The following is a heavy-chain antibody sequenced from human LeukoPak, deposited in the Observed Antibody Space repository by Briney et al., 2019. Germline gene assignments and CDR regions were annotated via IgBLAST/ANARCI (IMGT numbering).Heavy chain of an antibody. CDR1: GGTFSSFA. J-gene: IGHJ4*02. D-gene: IGHD2-15*01. CDR2: IIPIFGTA. Sequence: SVKVSCKASGGTFSSFAISWVRQAPGHGLEWMGGIIPIFGTANYAQKFQDRVTITADESTSTAYMELSSLRSEDAAVYYCARESAGGRDYYFDYWGQGTLVTVSS. CDR3: ARESAGGRDYYFDY. V-gene: IGHV1-69*01.